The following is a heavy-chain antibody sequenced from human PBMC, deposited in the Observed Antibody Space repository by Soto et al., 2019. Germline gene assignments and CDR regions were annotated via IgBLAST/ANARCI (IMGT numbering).Heavy chain of an antibody. CDR3: ARDIVVVVAATPGYYYGMDV. Sequence: GASVKVSCKASGGTFSSYAISWVRQAPGQGLEWMGGIIPIFGTANYAQKFQGRVTITADESTSTAYMELSSLRSEDTAVYYCARDIVVVVAATPGYYYGMDVWGQGTTVTVSS. J-gene: IGHJ6*02. D-gene: IGHD2-15*01. CDR2: IIPIFGTA. V-gene: IGHV1-69*13. CDR1: GGTFSSYA.